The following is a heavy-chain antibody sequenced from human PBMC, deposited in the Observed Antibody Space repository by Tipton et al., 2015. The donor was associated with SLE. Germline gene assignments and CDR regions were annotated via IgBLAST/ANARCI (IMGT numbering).Heavy chain of an antibody. D-gene: IGHD3-3*01. V-gene: IGHV3-23*01. Sequence: AISGSGGSTYYADSVKGRFTISRDNSKNTLYLQMNGLRAEDTAVYYCAKRRGDFWSGYPYYYGMDVWGQGTTVTVSS. J-gene: IGHJ6*02. CDR2: ISGSGGST. CDR3: AKRRGDFWSGYPYYYGMDV.